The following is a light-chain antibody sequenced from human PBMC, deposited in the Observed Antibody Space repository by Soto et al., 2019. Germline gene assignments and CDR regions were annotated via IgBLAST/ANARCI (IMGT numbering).Light chain of an antibody. CDR1: SSNIGAGYD. J-gene: IGLJ2*01. CDR2: GNS. CDR3: QAYDSSLSGVV. V-gene: IGLV1-40*01. Sequence: QSVLTQPPSVSGAPGQRVTISCTGSSSNIGAGYDVHWYQQLPGTAPKLLIYGNSNRPSVVPDRFSGSKSGTSASLAITGLQAEDEADYYRQAYDSSLSGVVFGGGTKLTVL.